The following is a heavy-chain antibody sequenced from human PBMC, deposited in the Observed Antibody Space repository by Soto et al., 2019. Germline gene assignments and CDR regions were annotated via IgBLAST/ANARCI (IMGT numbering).Heavy chain of an antibody. D-gene: IGHD3-22*01. J-gene: IGHJ3*02. Sequence: QITLKESGPTLVKPTQTLTLTCTFSGFSFSTSGVGVGWIRQPPGKALEWLALIYWDDDKRYSPSLKSRLTITKDTSKNQVVLTMTNMDPVDTATYYCAHRRDYDSSGYYYGGGFDAFDIWGQGTMVTVSS. V-gene: IGHV2-5*02. CDR3: AHRRDYDSSGYYYGGGFDAFDI. CDR1: GFSFSTSGVG. CDR2: IYWDDDK.